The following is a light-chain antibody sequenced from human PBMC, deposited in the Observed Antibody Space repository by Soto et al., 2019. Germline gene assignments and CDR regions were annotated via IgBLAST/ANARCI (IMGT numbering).Light chain of an antibody. CDR3: QQYGSSRET. J-gene: IGKJ1*01. CDR2: GAS. Sequence: VMTQSPATLSVSPGERATLSCRASQSVSSNLVWYQQKPGQAPRLLIYGASSRATGIPDRFSGSGSGTDFTLTISRLEPEDFAVYYCQQYGSSRETFGQGTKADI. CDR1: QSVSSN. V-gene: IGKV3-20*01.